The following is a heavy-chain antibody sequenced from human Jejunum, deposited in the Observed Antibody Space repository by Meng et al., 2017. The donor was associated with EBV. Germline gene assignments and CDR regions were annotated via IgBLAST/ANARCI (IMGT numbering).Heavy chain of an antibody. V-gene: IGHV3-53*01. D-gene: IGHD3-10*01. CDR2: IYSGGNT. CDR3: ARGGEPDY. Sequence: HLVESGGDLIRPGGSLRLSCAASGFSVKNNYISWVRQAPGKGLEWVSVIYSGGNTYYADSVKGRFTISRDDSKNTVFLQMNSLRAEDTAVYYCARGGEPDYWGQGTLVTVSS. J-gene: IGHJ4*02. CDR1: GFSVKNNY.